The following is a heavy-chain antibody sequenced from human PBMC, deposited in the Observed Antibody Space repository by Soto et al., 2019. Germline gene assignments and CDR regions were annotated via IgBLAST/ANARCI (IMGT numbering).Heavy chain of an antibody. CDR1: GAALSSGGYF. D-gene: IGHD1-26*01. J-gene: IGHJ5*02. Sequence: PSKTMSITCTVSGAALSSGGYFYTWVRQPPGKGLEWLGYIYYSGGTNYNPSLKSRVTISLDKSKSQFSLRRISVTAADTAVYYCTREKWDANYLEPWAQGTAVTV. CDR3: TREKWDANYLEP. CDR2: IYYSGGT. V-gene: IGHV4-61*08.